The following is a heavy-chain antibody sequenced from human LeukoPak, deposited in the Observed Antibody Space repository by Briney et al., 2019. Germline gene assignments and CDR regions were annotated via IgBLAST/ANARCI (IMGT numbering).Heavy chain of an antibody. CDR2: IYYSGST. CDR3: ATARGAWYPHIWFDP. D-gene: IGHD6-13*01. CDR1: GGSISSYY. Sequence: SETLSLTCTVSGGSISSYYWSWIRQPPGKGLEWIGYIYYSGSTNYNPSLKSRVTIPVVTSKNQFSLKLSSVTAADTAVYYCATARGAWYPHIWFDPWGQGTLVTVSS. V-gene: IGHV4-59*01. J-gene: IGHJ5*02.